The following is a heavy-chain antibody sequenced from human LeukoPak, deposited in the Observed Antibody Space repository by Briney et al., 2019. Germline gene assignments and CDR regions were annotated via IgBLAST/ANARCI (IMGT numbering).Heavy chain of an antibody. CDR2: IYPGDSDT. CDR1: GYSFASHW. D-gene: IGHD6-19*01. Sequence: GESLKISCKGSGYSFASHWIGWVRQMPGKGLEWMGIIYPGDSDTRYSPSFQGQVTISADKSINTAYLQWSSLKASDTAMYYCARLGREWLADYYYMDVWGKGTTVTVSS. J-gene: IGHJ6*03. CDR3: ARLGREWLADYYYMDV. V-gene: IGHV5-51*01.